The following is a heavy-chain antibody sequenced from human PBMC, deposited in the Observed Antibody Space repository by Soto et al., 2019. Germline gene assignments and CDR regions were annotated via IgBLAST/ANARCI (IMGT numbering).Heavy chain of an antibody. CDR3: ARDTGTYPYYFDY. CDR1: GGSISSGENF. CDR2: IHHSGST. Sequence: QVQLQESGPGLVKPSQTLSLTCPVSGGSISSGENFWNWIRQSPGKGLEWIGYIHHSGSTYYNPSLKSRLTISVDTSKNQISLKLTSVTAADTAVYYCARDTGTYPYYFDYWGQGTLVTVSS. D-gene: IGHD1-26*01. V-gene: IGHV4-30-4*01. J-gene: IGHJ4*02.